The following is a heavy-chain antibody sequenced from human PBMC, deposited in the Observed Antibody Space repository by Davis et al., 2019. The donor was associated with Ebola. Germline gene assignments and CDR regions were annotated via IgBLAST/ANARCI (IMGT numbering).Heavy chain of an antibody. CDR2: INWNGNFL. D-gene: IGHD5-18*01. V-gene: IGHV3-9*01. Sequence: GGSLRLSCAASGFSFEGYAMYWVRQAPGRGLDWVSTINWNGNFLDYADSVKGRFTISRDNSKNTLYLQMNSLRAEDTAVYYCAKDGQLWYSYYYGMDVWGQGTTVTVSS. CDR3: AKDGQLWYSYYYGMDV. J-gene: IGHJ6*02. CDR1: GFSFEGYA.